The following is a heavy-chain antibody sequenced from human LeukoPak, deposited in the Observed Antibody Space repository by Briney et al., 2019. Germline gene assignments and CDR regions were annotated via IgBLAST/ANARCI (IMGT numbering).Heavy chain of an antibody. Sequence: GSLRLSCAASGFTFSDYNMNWVRQAPGKSLEWVSSITSDSRYKYYVDSVRGRFTISRDNAKNTLFLQIDSLRAEDTAVYYCANIGRWGQGTLVTVSS. J-gene: IGHJ4*02. CDR2: ITSDSRYK. D-gene: IGHD1-26*01. CDR3: ANIGR. V-gene: IGHV3-21*01. CDR1: GFTFSDYN.